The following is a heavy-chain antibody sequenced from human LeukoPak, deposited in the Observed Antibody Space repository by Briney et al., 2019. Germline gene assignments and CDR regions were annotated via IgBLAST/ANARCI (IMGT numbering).Heavy chain of an antibody. CDR3: ARGRAGYALIDAFDI. CDR1: GFTFSSYS. V-gene: IGHV3-21*01. Sequence: PGGSLRLSCVASGFTFSSYSMNWVRQAPGKGLEWVSSISTSSIYIYYANSLKGRFTISRDNAKNSLYLQMNSLRVEDTAVYYFARGRAGYALIDAFDICGQGAMVTVSS. CDR2: ISTSSIYI. J-gene: IGHJ3*02. D-gene: IGHD5-24*01.